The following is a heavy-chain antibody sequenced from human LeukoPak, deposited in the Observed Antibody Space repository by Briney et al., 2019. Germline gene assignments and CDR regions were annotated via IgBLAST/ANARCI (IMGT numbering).Heavy chain of an antibody. CDR2: INPSGGST. CDR1: GYTFTSYY. CDR3: ARVVKRWLQSGLSYYFDY. Sequence: ASVKVSCKASGYTFTSYYMHWVRQAPGQGLEWMGIINPSGGSTSYAQKFQGRVTITADESTSTAYMELSSLRSEDTAVYYCARVVKRWLQSGLSYYFDYWGQGTLVTVSS. D-gene: IGHD5-24*01. V-gene: IGHV1-46*01. J-gene: IGHJ4*02.